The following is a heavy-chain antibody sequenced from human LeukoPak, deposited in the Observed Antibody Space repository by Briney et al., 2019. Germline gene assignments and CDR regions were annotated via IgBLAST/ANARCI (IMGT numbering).Heavy chain of an antibody. CDR2: ITGSGGRT. CDR3: AKRDYSDSNTYAPLFDY. CDR1: GFTFSSYA. D-gene: IGHD3-22*01. V-gene: IGHV3-23*01. Sequence: PGGSLRLSCAASGFTFSSYAMAWVRQAPGKGLECVSGITGSGGRTYYADSVKGRFTISRDNSKNTLYLQMSCLRAEDTAVYYCAKRDYSDSNTYAPLFDYWGQGTLVTVSS. J-gene: IGHJ4*02.